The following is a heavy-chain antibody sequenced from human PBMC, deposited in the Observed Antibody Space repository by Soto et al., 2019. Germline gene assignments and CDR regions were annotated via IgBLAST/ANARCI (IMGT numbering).Heavy chain of an antibody. CDR1: GFTFSRSS. D-gene: IGHD2-8*01. CDR2: ISSSSSYI. Sequence: SGAASGFTFSRSSRNWDGQKKGKGLEWVSSISSSSSYIYYADSVKGRFTISRDNAKNSLYLQMNSLRAEDTAVDYCARKMDIVLMVYAMDGWVQGT. V-gene: IGHV3-21*01. CDR3: ARKMDIVLMVYAMDG. J-gene: IGHJ6*02.